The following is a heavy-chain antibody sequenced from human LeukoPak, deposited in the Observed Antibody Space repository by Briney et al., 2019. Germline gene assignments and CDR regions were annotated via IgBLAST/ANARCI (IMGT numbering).Heavy chain of an antibody. J-gene: IGHJ4*02. V-gene: IGHV4-61*02. CDR3: ASSGPAKDIVVVPAASEFDY. CDR2: IYTSGST. CDR1: GGSISSGSYY. D-gene: IGHD2-2*01. Sequence: SQTLSLTCTVSGGSISSGSYYWSWIRQPAGKGLEWIGRIYTSGSTNYNPSLKGRVTISVDTSKNQFSLKLSSVTAADTAVYYCASSGPAKDIVVVPAASEFDYWGQGTLVTVSS.